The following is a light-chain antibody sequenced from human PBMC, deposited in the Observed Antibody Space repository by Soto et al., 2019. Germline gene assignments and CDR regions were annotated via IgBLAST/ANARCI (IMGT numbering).Light chain of an antibody. J-gene: IGLJ2*01. Sequence: QSVLTQPPSVSVAPGQKVIISCSGSSSNIGSNYVSWYRQLPGTAPKLLIYDNSNRPSGIPDRFSGSKSGTSATLGITGLQTGDEADYFCATWDSSLSAVVFGGGTKVTVL. CDR3: ATWDSSLSAVV. CDR2: DNS. CDR1: SSNIGSNY. V-gene: IGLV1-51*01.